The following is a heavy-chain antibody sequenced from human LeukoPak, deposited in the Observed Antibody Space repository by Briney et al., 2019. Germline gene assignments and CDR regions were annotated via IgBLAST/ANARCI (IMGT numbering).Heavy chain of an antibody. Sequence: PGGSLRLSCAASGFTFSSYSMNWVRQAPGKGLEWVSYISSSSSTIYYADSVKGRFTISRDNAKNSLYLQMSSLRDEDTAVYYCARLYSTGWYGGPDYWGQGTLVAVSS. V-gene: IGHV3-48*02. D-gene: IGHD6-19*01. J-gene: IGHJ4*02. CDR3: ARLYSTGWYGGPDY. CDR1: GFTFSSYS. CDR2: ISSSSSTI.